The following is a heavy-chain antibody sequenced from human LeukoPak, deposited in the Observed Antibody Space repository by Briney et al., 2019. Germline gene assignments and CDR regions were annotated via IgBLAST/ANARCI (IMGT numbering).Heavy chain of an antibody. CDR3: ARHVSYEQWLVPTDY. CDR2: IYPGDSDT. Sequence: GESLKIPCKGSGYSFTSYWIGWVRQMPGKGLEWMGIIYPGDSDTRYSPSFQGQVTISADKSISTAYLQWSSLKASDTAMYYCARHVSYEQWLVPTDYWGQGTLVTVSS. J-gene: IGHJ4*02. D-gene: IGHD6-19*01. CDR1: GYSFTSYW. V-gene: IGHV5-51*01.